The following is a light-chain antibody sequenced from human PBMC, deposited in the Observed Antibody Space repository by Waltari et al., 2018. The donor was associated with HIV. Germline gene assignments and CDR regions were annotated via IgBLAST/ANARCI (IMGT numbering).Light chain of an antibody. CDR1: SLEIYY. V-gene: IGLV3-19*01. CDR2: GKN. Sequence: SSKLTQDPAVSVALGQTVRITCQGDSLEIYYASWFQQKPGQAPLLFIYGKNNRPSGIPDRFSGSFSGNTSSLTITGAQAEDEADYYCNSRDSSGTHPVLFGGGTRLSVL. CDR3: NSRDSSGTHPVL. J-gene: IGLJ2*01.